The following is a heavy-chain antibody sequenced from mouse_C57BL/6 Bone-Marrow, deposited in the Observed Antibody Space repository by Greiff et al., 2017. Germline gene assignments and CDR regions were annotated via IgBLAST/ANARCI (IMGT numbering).Heavy chain of an antibody. Sequence: VQLQQSGAELVRPGASVTLSCKASGYTFTDYAMHWVKQTPVHGLEWIGAIDPETGGTAYHQKFKGRAILTADKASSTAYMELRSLTSEDSAVYYCTRRGYYGNYWFAYWGQGTLVTVAA. CDR1: GYTFTDYA. V-gene: IGHV1-15*01. CDR3: TRRGYYGNYWFAY. D-gene: IGHD2-1*01. J-gene: IGHJ3*01. CDR2: IDPETGGT.